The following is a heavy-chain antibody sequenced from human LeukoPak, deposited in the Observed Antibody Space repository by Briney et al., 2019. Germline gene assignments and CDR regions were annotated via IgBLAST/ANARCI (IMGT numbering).Heavy chain of an antibody. CDR1: GGSISSGSHY. Sequence: SETLSLTCTVSGGSISSGSHYWSWIRQSAGKGREWIGRIYTSGSTNYNPSLKSRVTISVDTSKNKFSLKLNSVTAADTAVYYCARASPIGAVGKIYWGQGTLVIVSS. CDR2: IYTSGST. J-gene: IGHJ4*02. CDR3: ARASPIGAVGKIY. D-gene: IGHD6-13*01. V-gene: IGHV4-61*02.